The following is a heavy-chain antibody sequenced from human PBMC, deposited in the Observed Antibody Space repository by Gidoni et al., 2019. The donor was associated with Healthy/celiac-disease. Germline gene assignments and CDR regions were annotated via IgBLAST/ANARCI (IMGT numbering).Heavy chain of an antibody. CDR2: IYYSGST. Sequence: QLQLQESGPGLVKPSETLSLTCTVSGGSISSSSYYWGWIRQPPGKGLEWIGSIYYSGSTYYNPSLKSRVTISVDTSKNQFSLKLSSVTAADTAVYYCARRLYYYDSSGPVGMDVWGQGTTVTVSS. J-gene: IGHJ6*02. CDR1: GGSISSSSYY. V-gene: IGHV4-39*01. D-gene: IGHD3-22*01. CDR3: ARRLYYYDSSGPVGMDV.